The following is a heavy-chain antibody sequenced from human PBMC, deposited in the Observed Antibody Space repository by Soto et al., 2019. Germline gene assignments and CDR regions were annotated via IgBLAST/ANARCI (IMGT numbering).Heavy chain of an antibody. Sequence: EVQLEQSAAEVKKPGEPLKISCKASGYKFTTFWLNWVRQTPGKGLEWLGRIDPTDSFINYSPPFEGHVTISVDRSIITAYLQWISLQASDNAIYYCARPASGGSRDAFDVWGQGTTVTVSS. CDR2: IDPTDSFI. V-gene: IGHV5-10-1*03. D-gene: IGHD2-15*01. J-gene: IGHJ3*01. CDR1: GYKFTTFW. CDR3: ARPASGGSRDAFDV.